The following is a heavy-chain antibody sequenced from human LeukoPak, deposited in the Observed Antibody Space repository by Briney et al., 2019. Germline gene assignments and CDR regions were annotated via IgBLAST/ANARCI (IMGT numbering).Heavy chain of an antibody. Sequence: GSLVLSCAASGFTFSTYAMTWVGQAAGKGLEWVSAISGSGSSTYYADSVKGRFTISRDNSKNTLYLQMNSLRAEDTAICYCAKERSSWYAHDAFDIWGQGTMVTVSS. CDR1: GFTFSTYA. D-gene: IGHD6-13*01. CDR3: AKERSSWYAHDAFDI. CDR2: ISGSGSST. J-gene: IGHJ3*02. V-gene: IGHV3-23*01.